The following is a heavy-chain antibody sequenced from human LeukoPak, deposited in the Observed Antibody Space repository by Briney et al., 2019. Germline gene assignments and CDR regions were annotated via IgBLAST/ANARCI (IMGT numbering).Heavy chain of an antibody. V-gene: IGHV1-2*02. D-gene: IGHD5-18*01. Sequence: ASVKVSCKASGYTFTGYYMHWVRQAPGQGLEWMGWINPNSGGTNYAQKFQGRVTMTRDTSISTAYMELSRLRSDDTAVYYCARSGYSYGRGGWFDPWGQGTLVTVSP. J-gene: IGHJ5*02. CDR3: ARSGYSYGRGGWFDP. CDR1: GYTFTGYY. CDR2: INPNSGGT.